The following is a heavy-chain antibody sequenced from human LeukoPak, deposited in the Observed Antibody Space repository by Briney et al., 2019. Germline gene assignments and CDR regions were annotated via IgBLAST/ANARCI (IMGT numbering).Heavy chain of an antibody. CDR2: ISWNSGSI. J-gene: IGHJ4*02. Sequence: PGRSLRLSCAASGFTFDDYAMHWVRQAPGKGLEWVSGISWNSGSIGYADSVKGRFTISRDNAKNSLYLQMNSLRAEDTAVYFCARVGALSSSWLLYWGQGTLVTVSS. CDR1: GFTFDDYA. CDR3: ARVGALSSSWLLY. D-gene: IGHD6-13*01. V-gene: IGHV3-9*01.